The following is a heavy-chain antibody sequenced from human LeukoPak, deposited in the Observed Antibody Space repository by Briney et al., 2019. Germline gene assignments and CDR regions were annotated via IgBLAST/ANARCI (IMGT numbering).Heavy chain of an antibody. D-gene: IGHD6-19*01. J-gene: IGHJ4*02. CDR1: GYTFTGYY. V-gene: IGHV1-2*02. Sequence: GASVKVSCKASGYTFTGYYMHWVRQAPGQGLEWMGWINPNSGGTNYAQKFQGRVTMTRDTSISTAYMELSRLRSDDTAVYYCARSITGGSGWFYFDYWGQGTLVTVSS. CDR3: ARSITGGSGWFYFDY. CDR2: INPNSGGT.